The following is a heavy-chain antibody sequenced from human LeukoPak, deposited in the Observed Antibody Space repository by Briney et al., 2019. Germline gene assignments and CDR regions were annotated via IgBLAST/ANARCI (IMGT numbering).Heavy chain of an antibody. CDR3: AKDTGYCSGGSCGWFDY. CDR1: GFTFSSYG. Sequence: PGGSLRLSCAASGFTFSSYGMHWVRQAPGKGLEWVAVISYDGSNKYYADSVKGRFTISRDNSKNTLYLQMSSLRAEDTAVYYCAKDTGYCSGGSCGWFDYWGQGTLVTVSS. V-gene: IGHV3-30*18. J-gene: IGHJ4*02. D-gene: IGHD2-15*01. CDR2: ISYDGSNK.